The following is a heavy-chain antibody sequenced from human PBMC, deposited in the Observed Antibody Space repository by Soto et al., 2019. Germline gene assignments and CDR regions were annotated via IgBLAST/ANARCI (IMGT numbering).Heavy chain of an antibody. CDR2: ISSSSSTI. Sequence: VGSLRLSCAASGFTFSSYSMNWVRQAPGKGLEWVSYISSSSSTIYYADSVKGRFTISRDNAKNSLYLQMNSLRAEDTAVYYCTRGYTFPFDPLGQGTLVTVSS. J-gene: IGHJ5*02. D-gene: IGHD1-26*01. CDR1: GFTFSSYS. V-gene: IGHV3-48*01. CDR3: TRGYTFPFDP.